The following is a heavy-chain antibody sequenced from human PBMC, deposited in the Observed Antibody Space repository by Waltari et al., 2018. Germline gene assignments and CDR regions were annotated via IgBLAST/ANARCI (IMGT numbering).Heavy chain of an antibody. CDR3: ARVGGITMIVVVPNDAFDI. CDR2: IYHSGST. J-gene: IGHJ3*02. D-gene: IGHD3-22*01. V-gene: IGHV4-38-2*01. Sequence: QVQLQESGPGLVKPSETLSLTRAVSGYSISSGYYWGWIRQPPGKGLEWIGSIYHSGSTYYNPSLKSRVTISVDTSKNQFSLKLSSVTAADTAVYYCARVGGITMIVVVPNDAFDIWGQGTMVTVSS. CDR1: GYSISSGYY.